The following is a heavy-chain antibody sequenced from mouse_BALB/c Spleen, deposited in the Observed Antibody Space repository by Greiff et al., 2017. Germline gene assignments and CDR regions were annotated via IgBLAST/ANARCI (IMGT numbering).Heavy chain of an antibody. Sequence: QVQLQQSGAELARPGASVKLSCKASGYTFTSYWMQWVKQRPGQGLEWIGAIYPGDGDTRYTQKFKGKATLTADKSSSTAYMQLSSLASEDSAVYYCARSLGAYWGQGTLVTVSA. D-gene: IGHD4-1*01. CDR1: GYTFTSYW. CDR2: IYPGDGDT. J-gene: IGHJ3*01. V-gene: IGHV1-87*01. CDR3: ARSLGAY.